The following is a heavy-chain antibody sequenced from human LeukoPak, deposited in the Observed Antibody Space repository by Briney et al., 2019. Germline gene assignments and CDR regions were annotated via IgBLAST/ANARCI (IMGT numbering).Heavy chain of an antibody. J-gene: IGHJ3*02. CDR2: INPNSGDT. Sequence: ASVKVSCKASGYTFTSHDINWVRQATGQGLEWMGRINPNSGDTNFAQKFQGRVTLTRDTSISTSYMELSSLRSDDTAVYFCAKVREVGTNIEVVVVDTSGAFDMWGQGTMVTVSS. CDR3: AKVREVGTNIEVVVVDTSGAFDM. D-gene: IGHD2-15*01. CDR1: GYTFTSHD. V-gene: IGHV1-2*06.